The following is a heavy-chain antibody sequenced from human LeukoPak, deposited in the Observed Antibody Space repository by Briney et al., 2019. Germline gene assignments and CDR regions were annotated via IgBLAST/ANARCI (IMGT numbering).Heavy chain of an antibody. J-gene: IGHJ4*02. V-gene: IGHV4-39*07. CDR3: ARDVDIVATTAFCFDY. D-gene: IGHD5-12*01. Sequence: PSETLSLTCAVSGGSISSSSYYWGWIRQPPGKGLEWIGSIYYSGSTYYNPSLKSRVTISVDTSKNQFSLKLSSVTAADTAVYYCARDVDIVATTAFCFDYWGQGTLVTVSS. CDR2: IYYSGST. CDR1: GGSISSSSYY.